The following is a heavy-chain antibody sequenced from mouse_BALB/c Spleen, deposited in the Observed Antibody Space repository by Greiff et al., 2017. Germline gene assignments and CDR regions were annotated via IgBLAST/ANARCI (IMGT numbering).Heavy chain of an antibody. V-gene: IGHV1-31*01. Sequence: DVKLQESGPELVKPGASVKISCKASGYSFTGYYMHWVKQSHVKSLEWIGRINPYNGATSYNQNFKDKASLTVDKSSSTAYMELHSLTSEDSAVYYCARKENDGTGSYWGQGTSVTVSS. J-gene: IGHJ4*01. D-gene: IGHD1-2*01. CDR3: ARKENDGTGSY. CDR2: INPYNGAT. CDR1: GYSFTGYY.